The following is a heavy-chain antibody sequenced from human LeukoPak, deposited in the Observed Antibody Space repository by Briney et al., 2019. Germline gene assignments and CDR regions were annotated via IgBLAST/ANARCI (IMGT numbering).Heavy chain of an antibody. J-gene: IGHJ4*02. V-gene: IGHV3-30*02. Sequence: GGSLRLSCAASGFTFNNYGMHWVRRAPGKGLEWLAFIRYDGSNTYYADSVKGRFTVSRDDSKNTLYLQMNGLRGDDTAVYYCAKDGTSYYYIYYWGQGTLVTVSS. CDR3: AKDGTSYYYIYY. CDR1: GFTFNNYG. CDR2: IRYDGSNT. D-gene: IGHD2/OR15-2a*01.